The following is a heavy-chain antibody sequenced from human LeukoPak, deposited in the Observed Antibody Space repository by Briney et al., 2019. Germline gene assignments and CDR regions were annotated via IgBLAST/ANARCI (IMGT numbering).Heavy chain of an antibody. CDR2: IYISGTT. D-gene: IGHD4-17*01. Sequence: SETLSLTCTVSGGSISTYFWSWIRQPPGKGLEWIGYIYISGTTNYNPSLKSRVTMSVDTSKNQLSMKLSSVTAADTAVYYCARGSDFGDCCGQGTLVTVSS. CDR3: ARGSDFGDC. CDR1: GGSISTYF. V-gene: IGHV4-59*01. J-gene: IGHJ4*02.